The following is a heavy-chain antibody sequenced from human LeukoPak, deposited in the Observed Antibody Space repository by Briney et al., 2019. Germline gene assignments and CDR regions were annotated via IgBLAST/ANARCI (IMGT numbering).Heavy chain of an antibody. J-gene: IGHJ6*02. CDR3: ARVPGYFDWLLYGGADYYYYYGMDI. V-gene: IGHV1-2*02. CDR2: INPNSGGT. Sequence: ASVKLSCKASGYTFTVYYMHCVRQSPGQGLEWMGWINPNSGGTNYAQKLQGRVTMTTDTSTSTAYMELRSLRSDDTAVYYCARVPGYFDWLLYGGADYYYYYGMDISGHGTTVTVSS. D-gene: IGHD3-9*01. CDR1: GYTFTVYY.